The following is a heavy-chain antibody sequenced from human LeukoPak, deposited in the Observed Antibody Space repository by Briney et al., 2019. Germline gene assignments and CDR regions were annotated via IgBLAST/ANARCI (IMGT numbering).Heavy chain of an antibody. D-gene: IGHD2-8*01. CDR1: GFTFSSYG. J-gene: IGHJ6*03. V-gene: IGHV3-30*02. CDR2: IRNDGNNK. Sequence: GGSLRLSCAASGFTFSSYGMHWFRQAPGKGLEWVAFIRNDGNNKYYVNSVKGRFTISRDNSKNTLYLQMNSLRIEDTAVYYCAKNPKMDYYYYYMDFWGKGTTVTVSS. CDR3: AKNPKMDYYYYYMDF.